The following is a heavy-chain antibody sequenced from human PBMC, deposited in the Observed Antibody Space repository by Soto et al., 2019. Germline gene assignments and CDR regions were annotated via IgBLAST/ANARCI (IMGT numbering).Heavy chain of an antibody. V-gene: IGHV4-34*01. CDR3: ARGWGYCSGGSCYKDYYYYMDV. CDR1: GGSFSGYY. Sequence: QVQLQQWGAGLLKPSETLSLTCAVYGGSFSGYYWSWISQPPGKGLEWIGEINHSGSTNYNPSLKSRVTRSVDTSKNQFSLKLSSVTAADTAVYYCARGWGYCSGGSCYKDYYYYMDVWGKGTTVTVSS. CDR2: INHSGST. D-gene: IGHD2-15*01. J-gene: IGHJ6*03.